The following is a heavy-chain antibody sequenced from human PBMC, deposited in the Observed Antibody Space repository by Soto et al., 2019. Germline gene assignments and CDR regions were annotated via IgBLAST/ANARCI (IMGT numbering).Heavy chain of an antibody. J-gene: IGHJ5*02. V-gene: IGHV4-34*01. CDR1: GGSFSGYD. Sequence: SETLSLTCAVYGGSFSGYDWSWIRQPPGKGLEWIGEINHSGSTNYNPSLKSRVTISVDTSKNQFSLKLSSVTAADTAVYYCARGRGVATYKSGWFDPWGQGTLVTVSS. CDR2: INHSGST. CDR3: ARGRGVATYKSGWFDP. D-gene: IGHD5-12*01.